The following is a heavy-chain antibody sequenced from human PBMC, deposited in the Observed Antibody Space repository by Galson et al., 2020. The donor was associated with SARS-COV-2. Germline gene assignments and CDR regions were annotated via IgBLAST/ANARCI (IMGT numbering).Heavy chain of an antibody. D-gene: IGHD5-18*01. CDR2: IRSKAYGGTT. CDR3: TRAGIQLWLLDWFDP. J-gene: IGHJ5*02. Sequence: GESLKISCTASGFTFGDYAMSWFRQAPGKGLEWVGFIRSKAYGGTTEYAASVKARFTISRDDSKSIAYLQMNSLKTEDTAVYYCTRAGIQLWLLDWFDPWGQGTLVTVSS. V-gene: IGHV3-49*03. CDR1: GFTFGDYA.